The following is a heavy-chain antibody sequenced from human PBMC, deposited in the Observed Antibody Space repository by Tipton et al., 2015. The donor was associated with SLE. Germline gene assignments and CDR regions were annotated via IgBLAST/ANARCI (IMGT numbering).Heavy chain of an antibody. CDR3: ARRLTRYSGYDYFDY. Sequence: TLSLTCAVYGGSFSGYYWSWIRQPPGKGLEWIGEINHRGSTNYNPSLKSRVTISVDTSKNQFSLKLSSVTAADTAVYYCARRLTRYSGYDYFDYWGQGTLVTVSS. J-gene: IGHJ4*02. V-gene: IGHV4-34*01. CDR1: GGSFSGYY. D-gene: IGHD5-12*01. CDR2: INHRGST.